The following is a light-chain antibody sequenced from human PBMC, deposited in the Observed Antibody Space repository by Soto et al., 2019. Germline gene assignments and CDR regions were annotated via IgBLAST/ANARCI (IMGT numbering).Light chain of an antibody. Sequence: QSVLTQPASVSGSPGQSITISCTGTSSDVGGYNYVSWYQQHPGKAPKLMIYEVSNRPSGVSNRVSGSKSGNTASLTISGLQAEDEADYYCSSYTSSSTLVFGGATKLTVL. CDR3: SSYTSSSTLV. V-gene: IGLV2-14*01. CDR2: EVS. J-gene: IGLJ3*02. CDR1: SSDVGGYNY.